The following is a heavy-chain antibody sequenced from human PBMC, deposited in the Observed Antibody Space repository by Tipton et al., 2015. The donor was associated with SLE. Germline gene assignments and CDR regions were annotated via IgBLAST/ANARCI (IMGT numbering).Heavy chain of an antibody. J-gene: IGHJ6*02. V-gene: IGHV1-2*06. CDR3: ARGGTIYGMDF. CDR1: AYIFTGYY. CDR2: INPNNGDT. D-gene: IGHD4/OR15-4a*01. Sequence: QSGAEVKKPGAPVKVSCKASAYIFTGYYFHWVRQAPGQGLEWMGRINPNNGDTIYAQKFQGRVTLTRDTSISTAYMDRSTLRSDDPAVYYCARGGTIYGMDFWGQGTAVTVSS.